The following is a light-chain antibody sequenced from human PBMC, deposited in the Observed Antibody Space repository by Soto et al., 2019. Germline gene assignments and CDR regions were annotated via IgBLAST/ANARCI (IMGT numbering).Light chain of an antibody. CDR1: QSISSY. Sequence: DIQMTQSPSSLSASVGDRVTITCRASQSISSYLNWYQQKPGKAPKLLIYAASSLQSGVPSRFSGSGSGTDFTLTISSLKNEDFATYYCQQRYSTTWTFGQGTKVDIK. CDR3: QQRYSTTWT. J-gene: IGKJ1*01. V-gene: IGKV1-39*01. CDR2: AAS.